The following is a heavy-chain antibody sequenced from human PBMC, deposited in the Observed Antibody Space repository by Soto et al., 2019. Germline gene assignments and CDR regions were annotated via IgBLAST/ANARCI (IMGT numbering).Heavy chain of an antibody. J-gene: IGHJ5*02. D-gene: IGHD6-13*01. CDR3: ARSSVHIAAAGRLDL. V-gene: IGHV3-30*14. CDR2: ISSDGATK. CDR1: GFAFRSHA. Sequence: GGSLRLSCTASGFAFRSHAMQWVRQAPGKGLEWVAVISSDGATKYVADSLKGRFTISRDNFESTMSLQMNNLRPEDTALYYCARSSVHIAAAGRLDLWGPGTLVTV.